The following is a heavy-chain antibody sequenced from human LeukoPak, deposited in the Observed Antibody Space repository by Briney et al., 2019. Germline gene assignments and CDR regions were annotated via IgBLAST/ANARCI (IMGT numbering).Heavy chain of an antibody. D-gene: IGHD2-15*01. CDR1: GGSISSYY. CDR3: ARDTSPRIFRFDP. V-gene: IGHV4-59*01. J-gene: IGHJ5*02. CDR2: IYYSGST. Sequence: SETLSLTCTVSGGSISSYYWSWIRQPPGKGLEWIGYIYYSGSTNYNPSLKSRVTISVDTSKNQFFLKLSSVTAADTAVYYCARDTSPRIFRFDPWGQGTLVTVSS.